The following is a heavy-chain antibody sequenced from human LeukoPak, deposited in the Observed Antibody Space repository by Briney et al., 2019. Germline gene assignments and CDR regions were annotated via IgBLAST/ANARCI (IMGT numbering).Heavy chain of an antibody. CDR2: INPNSGGT. J-gene: IGHJ3*02. CDR3: ARGGSERWFGELLEGPTFDAFDI. CDR1: GYTFTGYY. D-gene: IGHD3-10*01. Sequence: GASVKVSCKASGYTFTGYYMHWVRQAPGQGLEWMGWINPNSGGTNYAQKFQGRVTMTRDTSISTAYMELSRLRSDDTAVYYCARGGSERWFGELLEGPTFDAFDIWGQGTMVTVSS. V-gene: IGHV1-2*02.